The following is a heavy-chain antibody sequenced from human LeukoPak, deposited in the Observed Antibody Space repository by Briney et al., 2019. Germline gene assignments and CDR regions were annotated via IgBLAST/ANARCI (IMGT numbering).Heavy chain of an antibody. D-gene: IGHD6-13*01. J-gene: IGHJ4*02. Sequence: GGSLRLSCAASGFTFSSYAMSWVRQAPGKGLEWVSAISGSGGSTYYADSVKGRFTISRDNSKNTLYLQMNSLRAEDTAVYYCAKDTIGRQQLPYYFDYWGQGTLVTVSS. V-gene: IGHV3-23*01. CDR1: GFTFSSYA. CDR2: ISGSGGST. CDR3: AKDTIGRQQLPYYFDY.